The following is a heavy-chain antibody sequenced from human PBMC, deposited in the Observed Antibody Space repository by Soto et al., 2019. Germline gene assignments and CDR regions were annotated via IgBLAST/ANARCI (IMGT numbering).Heavy chain of an antibody. J-gene: IGHJ5*02. V-gene: IGHV1-18*01. CDR2: ISAYNGNT. Sequence: QVQLVQSGAEVKKPGASVKVSCKASGYTFTSYGISWVRRAPGQGLEWMGWISAYNGNTNYAQKLQGRVTMTTDTSTSTAYMELRSLRSDDTAVYYCARLRNIVVVVAATQGYWFDPWGQGTLVTVSS. CDR1: GYTFTSYG. CDR3: ARLRNIVVVVAATQGYWFDP. D-gene: IGHD2-15*01.